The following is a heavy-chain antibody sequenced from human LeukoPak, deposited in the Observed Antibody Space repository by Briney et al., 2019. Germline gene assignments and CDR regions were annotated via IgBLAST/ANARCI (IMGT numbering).Heavy chain of an antibody. D-gene: IGHD6-19*01. CDR2: IIPIFGTA. CDR3: ARDPDSVAGGPYFDY. V-gene: IGHV1-69*05. Sequence: SVKVSRKASGGTFSSYAISWVRQAPGQGLEWMGGIIPIFGTANYAQKFQGRVTITTDESTSTAYMELSSLRSEDTAVYYCARDPDSVAGGPYFDYWGQGTLVTVSS. J-gene: IGHJ4*02. CDR1: GGTFSSYA.